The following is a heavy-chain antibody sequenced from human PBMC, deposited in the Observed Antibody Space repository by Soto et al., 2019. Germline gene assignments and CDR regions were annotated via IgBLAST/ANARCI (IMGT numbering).Heavy chain of an antibody. CDR3: ARDVVRIGFLEWLAPFDP. D-gene: IGHD3-3*01. Sequence: ASVKVSCKASGYTFTSYGISWVRQAPGQGLEWMGWISAYNGNTNYAQKLQGRVTMTTDTSTSTAYMELRSLRSDDTAVYYCARDVVRIGFLEWLAPFDPWGQGTLVTVSS. J-gene: IGHJ5*02. CDR2: ISAYNGNT. CDR1: GYTFTSYG. V-gene: IGHV1-18*01.